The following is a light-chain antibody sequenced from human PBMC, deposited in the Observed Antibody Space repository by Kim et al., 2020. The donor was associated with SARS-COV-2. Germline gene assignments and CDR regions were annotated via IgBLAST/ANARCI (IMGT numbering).Light chain of an antibody. J-gene: IGLJ3*02. CDR2: EDN. CDR1: SGGIHANS. Sequence: GNTVTTTCTRSSGGIHANSVQWYQPRPGGAPTTVIYEDNQRPSGVPDRFSGSIDSSSNSASLTISGLKTEDEADYYCQSYDSSNWVFGGGTQLTVL. V-gene: IGLV6-57*03. CDR3: QSYDSSNWV.